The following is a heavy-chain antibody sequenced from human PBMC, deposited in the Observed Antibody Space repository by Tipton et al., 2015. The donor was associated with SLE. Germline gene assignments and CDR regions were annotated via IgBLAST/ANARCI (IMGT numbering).Heavy chain of an antibody. V-gene: IGHV4-34*01. D-gene: IGHD3-16*01. CDR1: GGSFSGYY. Sequence: TLSLTCAVYGGSFSGYYWNWIRQPPGKGLEWIAEITHSGSTNYNPSLKSRVTISVNTSKNQFSLRLSSVTAADTALYYCARGDLYSDYVWGTQRGAFDIWGQGTMVTVYS. CDR3: ARGDLYSDYVWGTQRGAFDI. CDR2: ITHSGST. J-gene: IGHJ3*02.